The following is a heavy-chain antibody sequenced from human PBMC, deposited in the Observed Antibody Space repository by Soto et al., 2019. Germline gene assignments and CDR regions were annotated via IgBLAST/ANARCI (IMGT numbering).Heavy chain of an antibody. J-gene: IGHJ4*02. CDR1: GGSFKSGSYS. D-gene: IGHD3-3*01. Sequence: SETLSLTCTVSGGSFKSGSYSWSWIRQPPGKGLEWIGYVYHTGRTSYNPSIKSPVSISMDTSKNQFSLNLDSVTAGETAVYFCARDFAYFDSWGQGTLVTVSS. CDR3: ARDFAYFDS. CDR2: VYHTGRT. V-gene: IGHV4-61*01.